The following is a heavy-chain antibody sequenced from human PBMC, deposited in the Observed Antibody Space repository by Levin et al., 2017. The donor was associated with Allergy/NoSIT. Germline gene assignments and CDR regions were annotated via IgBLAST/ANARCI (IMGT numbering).Heavy chain of an antibody. V-gene: IGHV3-30*18. D-gene: IGHD3-9*01. Sequence: GGSLRLSCVVSGFAFSSYAMHWVRQASGKGLEWVADISDDGSKKYYADSVKGRFTISRDNFKNTLFLQMNSLRVEDTAVYYCAKVRRELVIATDAFDIWGPGTLVTVSS. CDR3: AKVRRELVIATDAFDI. CDR2: ISDDGSKK. J-gene: IGHJ3*02. CDR1: GFAFSSYA.